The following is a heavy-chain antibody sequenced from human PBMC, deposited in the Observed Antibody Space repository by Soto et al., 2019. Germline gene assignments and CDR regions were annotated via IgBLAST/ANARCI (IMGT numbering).Heavy chain of an antibody. J-gene: IGHJ4*02. Sequence: GESLKISCKGSGYRFTSKWIGWVRQMPGKGLEWMGIIYPGDSDTRYSPSFQGQVTISADKSISTAYLQWSSLKASDTAMYYCARHDTAMVHRFDYWGQGTLVTVPQ. D-gene: IGHD5-18*01. CDR1: GYRFTSKW. V-gene: IGHV5-51*01. CDR2: IYPGDSDT. CDR3: ARHDTAMVHRFDY.